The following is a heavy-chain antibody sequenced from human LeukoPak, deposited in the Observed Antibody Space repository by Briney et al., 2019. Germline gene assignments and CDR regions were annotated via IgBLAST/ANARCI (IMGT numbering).Heavy chain of an antibody. CDR2: IYYSGNT. CDR1: GGSISSGGYY. J-gene: IGHJ4*02. V-gene: IGHV4-31*03. CDR3: ARVRVVRGVFIGSDY. Sequence: SETLSLTCTVSGGSISSGGYYWSWIRQHPGKGLEWIGYIYYSGNTYYNPSLKSRVTISVDTSKNQFSLRLSSVTAADTAIYYCARVRVVRGVFIGSDYWGQGSLVTVSS. D-gene: IGHD3-10*01.